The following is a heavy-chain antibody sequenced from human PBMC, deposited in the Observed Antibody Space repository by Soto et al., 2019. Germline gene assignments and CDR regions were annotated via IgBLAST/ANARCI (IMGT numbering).Heavy chain of an antibody. J-gene: IGHJ4*02. CDR1: GGSINSHY. V-gene: IGHV4-59*08. D-gene: IGHD2-15*01. CDR2: FYYTGST. CDR3: ARAQCSGGGCRYYYFDY. Sequence: PSETLSLTCTVSGGSINSHYWSWIRQPPGKGLEWIGYFYYTGSTSYNPSLKSRVTISVDTSNNQFSLKLSSVTAADTAVYYCARAQCSGGGCRYYYFDYWGQGTLVTVSS.